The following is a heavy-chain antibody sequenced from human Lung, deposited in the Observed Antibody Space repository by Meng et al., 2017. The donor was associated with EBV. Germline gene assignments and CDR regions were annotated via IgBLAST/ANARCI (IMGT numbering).Heavy chain of an antibody. J-gene: IGHJ5*02. V-gene: IGHV3-30*18. CDR1: GFIFSNYG. D-gene: IGHD1-14*01. CDR2: IPSDGSHNK. CDR3: AKDLSGRFDP. Sequence: QVRLVEPGEGVVQPGRSLRLSCASSGFIFSNYGFHWVRQAPGKGPEWVAIIPSDGSHNKYYADSVKGRFTISRDNSKNTLYLQMNSLRTDDTAVYYCAKDLSGRFDPWGQGTLVTVSS.